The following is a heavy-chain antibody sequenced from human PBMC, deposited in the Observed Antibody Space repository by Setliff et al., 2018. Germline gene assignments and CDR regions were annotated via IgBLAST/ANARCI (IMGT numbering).Heavy chain of an antibody. J-gene: IGHJ6*02. D-gene: IGHD3-10*01. CDR3: ARDGVFYAMDV. Sequence: PGGSLRLSCAASGFTVSSNDMSWVRQAPGKGLEWIALLYGGGNTFYADSVKGRFTISGDSSKDSLYLQMNSLRAEDTALYYCARDGVFYAMDVWGRGTTVTVSS. CDR2: LYGGGNT. CDR1: GFTVSSND. V-gene: IGHV3-53*01.